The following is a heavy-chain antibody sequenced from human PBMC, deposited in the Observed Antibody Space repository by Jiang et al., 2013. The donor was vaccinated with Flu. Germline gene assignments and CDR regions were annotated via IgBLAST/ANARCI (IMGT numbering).Heavy chain of an antibody. J-gene: IGHJ2*01. CDR3: ARGSSTWYIWYFDL. CDR1: GDRVSSNSAA. V-gene: IGHV6-1*01. CDR2: TYYRSKWYN. D-gene: IGHD6-13*01. Sequence: GSGLVKPSQTLSLTCAISGDRVSSNSAAWNWIRQSPSRGLEWLGRTYYRSKWYNEYATSVKSRIVINADTSKNQFSLQLNSVTPEDTAMYYCARGSSTWYIWYFDLWGRGTLVTVSS.